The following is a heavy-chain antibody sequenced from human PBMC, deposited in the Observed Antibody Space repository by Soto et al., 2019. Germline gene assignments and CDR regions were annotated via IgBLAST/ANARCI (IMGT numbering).Heavy chain of an antibody. CDR1: GFTFNNYA. CDR3: AKSRGSSSSSSFDY. CDR2: ISDNGGST. Sequence: EVQLLESGGGLVQPGGSLRLSCAASGFTFNNYAMSWVGQAPGKGLEWVSAISDNGGSTYYADSVRGRFSISRDSSKNTLYLQMNSLGAEDTAVYYCAKSRGSSSSSSFDYWGQGTLVPVSS. V-gene: IGHV3-23*01. J-gene: IGHJ4*02. D-gene: IGHD6-6*01.